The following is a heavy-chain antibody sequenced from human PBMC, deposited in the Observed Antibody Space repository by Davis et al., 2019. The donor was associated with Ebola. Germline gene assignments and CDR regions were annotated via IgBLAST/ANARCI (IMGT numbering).Heavy chain of an antibody. D-gene: IGHD5-12*01. J-gene: IGHJ6*02. V-gene: IGHV2-26*01. CDR3: ARTPWDSGYDYYYGMDV. CDR1: GFSLSNARMG. Sequence: SGPTLVKPTETLTLTCTVSGFSLSNARMGVSWIRQPPGKALEWLAHIFSNDEKSYSTSLKSRLTISKDTSKSQVVLTMTNMDPVDTATYYCARTPWDSGYDYYYGMDVWGQGTTVTVSS. CDR2: IFSNDEK.